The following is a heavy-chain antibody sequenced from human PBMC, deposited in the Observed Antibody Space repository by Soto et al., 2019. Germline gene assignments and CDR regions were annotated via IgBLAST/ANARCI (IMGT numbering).Heavy chain of an antibody. CDR3: ARGRGYSGYDGYFDY. V-gene: IGHV3-7*05. D-gene: IGHD5-12*01. J-gene: IGHJ4*02. CDR1: GFTFSSYW. Sequence: EVQLVESGGGLVQPGGSLRLSCAASGFTFSSYWMSWVRQAPGKGLEWGANIKQDGSEKYYVDSVKGRFTISRDNAKNSLYLQMNSLRAEDTAVYYCARGRGYSGYDGYFDYWGQGTLVTVSS. CDR2: IKQDGSEK.